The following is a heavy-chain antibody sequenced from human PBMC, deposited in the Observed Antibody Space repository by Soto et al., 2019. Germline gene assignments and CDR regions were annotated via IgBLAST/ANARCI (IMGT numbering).Heavy chain of an antibody. Sequence: GSLGLSCAASGFTFSSYSMNWVRQAPGEGLEWVSSISSSSSYIYYADSVKGRFTISRDNAKNSLYLQMNSLRAEDTAVYYCARDTLHGNTTMLYGMDVRGQGTTVTVSS. V-gene: IGHV3-21*01. CDR2: ISSSSSYI. CDR3: ARDTLHGNTTMLYGMDV. J-gene: IGHJ6*02. D-gene: IGHD5-18*01. CDR1: GFTFSSYS.